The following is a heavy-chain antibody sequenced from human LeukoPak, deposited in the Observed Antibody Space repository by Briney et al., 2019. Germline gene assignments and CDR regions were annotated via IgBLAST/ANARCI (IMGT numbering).Heavy chain of an antibody. V-gene: IGHV4-39*07. CDR2: IYYSGST. J-gene: IGHJ6*03. D-gene: IGHD5-12*01. CDR1: GGSISSSSYY. Sequence: PSETLSLTCTVSGGSISSSSYYWGWIRQPPGKGLQWIGTIYYSGSTYYNPSLKSRVTISVDTSKNQFSLKLSSVTAADTAVYYCARASVATTEVGDYYYYYMDVWGKGTTVTISS. CDR3: ARASVATTEVGDYYYYYMDV.